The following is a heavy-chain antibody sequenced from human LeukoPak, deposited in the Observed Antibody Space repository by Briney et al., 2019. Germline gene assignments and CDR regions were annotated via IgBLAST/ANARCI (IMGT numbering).Heavy chain of an antibody. V-gene: IGHV3-30*03. CDR2: ISHTGNNR. Sequence: GGSLRLSCAASGFTFSIFGVHWVRQAPGKGLEWVALISHTGNNRYYADSVKGRFTISRDNSKNTMYLQMNSLRAEDTAVYYCAAGYSSGWRNLIDYWGQGTLVTVSS. J-gene: IGHJ4*02. CDR1: GFTFSIFG. CDR3: AAGYSSGWRNLIDY. D-gene: IGHD6-19*01.